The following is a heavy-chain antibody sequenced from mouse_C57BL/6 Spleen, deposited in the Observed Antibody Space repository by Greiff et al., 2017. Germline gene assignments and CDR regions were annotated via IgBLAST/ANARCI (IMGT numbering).Heavy chain of an antibody. CDR3: ARFGDGPHYFDY. D-gene: IGHD2-3*01. Sequence: QVQLQQSGPELVKPGASVKISCKASGYAFSSSWMNWVKQRPGKGLEWIGRIYPGDGDTNYNEKFKSKATLTVDKSSSTAYMQLSSLTSEDSAVYYCARFGDGPHYFDYWGQGTTLTVSS. CDR2: IYPGDGDT. V-gene: IGHV1-82*01. J-gene: IGHJ2*01. CDR1: GYAFSSSW.